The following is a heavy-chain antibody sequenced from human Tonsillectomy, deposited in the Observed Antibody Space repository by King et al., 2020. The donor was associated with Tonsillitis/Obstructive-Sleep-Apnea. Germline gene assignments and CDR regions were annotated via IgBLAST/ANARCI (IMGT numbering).Heavy chain of an antibody. J-gene: IGHJ4*02. CDR3: ARDSYGFWGGYSDY. CDR1: GFTFSSYW. Sequence: VQLVESGGGLVQPGGSLRLSCEASGFTFSSYWMTWVRQSPGKGLEWVANIKQDGSEKYYVDSVKGRFTISRDNAKNSLYPQMNSLRAEDTAVYYCARDSYGFWGGYSDYWGQGTLVTVSS. D-gene: IGHD3-3*01. V-gene: IGHV3-7*04. CDR2: IKQDGSEK.